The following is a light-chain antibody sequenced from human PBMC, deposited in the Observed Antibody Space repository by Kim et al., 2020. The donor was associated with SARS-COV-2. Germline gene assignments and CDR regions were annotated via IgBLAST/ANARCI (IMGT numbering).Light chain of an antibody. V-gene: IGKV3-20*01. J-gene: IGKJ1*01. CDR2: GAS. CDR1: QSVSSSY. CDR3: QQYGNSPWT. Sequence: LSPGERATLSCRASQSVSSSYLAWYQQKPGQAPRLLIYGASSRATGIPDRFSGSGSGTDFTLTISRLEPEDFAVYYCQQYGNSPWTFGQGTKLEIK.